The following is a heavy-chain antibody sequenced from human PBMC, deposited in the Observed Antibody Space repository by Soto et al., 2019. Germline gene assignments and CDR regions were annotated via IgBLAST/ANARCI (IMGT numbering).Heavy chain of an antibody. D-gene: IGHD3-9*01. CDR3: ARDLGDILTGYSTVGWFDP. Sequence: TLSLTCTVSGGSISSGDYYWSWIRQPPGKGLEWIGYIYYSGSTYYNPSLKSRVTISVDTSKNQFSLKLSSVTAADTAVYHCARDLGDILTGYSTVGWFDPWGQGTLVTVSS. J-gene: IGHJ5*02. V-gene: IGHV4-30-4*01. CDR2: IYYSGST. CDR1: GGSISSGDYY.